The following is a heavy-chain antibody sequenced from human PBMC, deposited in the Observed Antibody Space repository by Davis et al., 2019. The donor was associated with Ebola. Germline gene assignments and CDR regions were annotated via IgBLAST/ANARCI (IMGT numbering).Heavy chain of an antibody. CDR3: ARDQGVYGSGYYFDY. J-gene: IGHJ4*02. Sequence: SVKVSCKASGGTFSSYAISWVRQAPGQGLEWMGGIIPILGIANYAQKFQGRVTITADESTSTAYMELSSLRAEDTAVYYCARDQGVYGSGYYFDYWGQGTLVTVSS. CDR2: IIPILGIA. V-gene: IGHV1-69*10. D-gene: IGHD3-10*01. CDR1: GGTFSSYA.